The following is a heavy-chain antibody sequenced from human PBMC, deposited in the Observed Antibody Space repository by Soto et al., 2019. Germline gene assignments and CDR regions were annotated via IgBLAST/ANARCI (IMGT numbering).Heavy chain of an antibody. J-gene: IGHJ6*02. Sequence: GESLKISCKGSGYSFTSYWISWVRQMPGKGLEWMGRIDPSDSYTNYSPSFQGHVTISADKSISTAYLQWSSLKASDTAMYYCARQLSSGWYYYYGMDVWGQGTTVTVSS. CDR2: IDPSDSYT. CDR1: GYSFTSYW. D-gene: IGHD6-19*01. CDR3: ARQLSSGWYYYYGMDV. V-gene: IGHV5-10-1*01.